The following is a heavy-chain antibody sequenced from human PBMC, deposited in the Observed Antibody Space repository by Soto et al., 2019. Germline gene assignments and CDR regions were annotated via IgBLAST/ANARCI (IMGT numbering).Heavy chain of an antibody. J-gene: IGHJ4*02. CDR3: ARDGNWRLDY. D-gene: IGHD1-1*01. V-gene: IGHV6-1*01. CDR2: TNYGSMWSY. CDR1: GDSVSEISVS. Sequence: PSQTVSHTCAISGDSVSEISVSWNWIRQSPSRGLEWLGGTNYGSMWSYAYAESVKGRISISADTSKNQFSLYLKSVTAEDTAVYYCARDGNWRLDYWGQGALVTASS.